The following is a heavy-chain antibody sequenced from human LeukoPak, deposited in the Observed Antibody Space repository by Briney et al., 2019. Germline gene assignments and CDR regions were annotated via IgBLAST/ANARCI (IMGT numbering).Heavy chain of an antibody. CDR2: INSDGSST. V-gene: IGHV3-74*01. J-gene: IGHJ4*02. Sequence: GGSLRLSCAASGFTFSSYWMHWVRQAPGKGLVWVSRINSDGSSTSYADSVKGRFTISRDNAKNTLYLQMNSLRAEDTAVYYCARDRLGYSSGWPIVYWGQGTLVTVSS. CDR1: GFTFSSYW. CDR3: ARDRLGYSSGWPIVY. D-gene: IGHD6-19*01.